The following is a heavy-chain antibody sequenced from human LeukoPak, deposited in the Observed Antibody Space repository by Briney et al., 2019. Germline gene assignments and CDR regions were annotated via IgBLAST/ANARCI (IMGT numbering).Heavy chain of an antibody. CDR2: IDPSGGHT. V-gene: IGHV1-46*01. D-gene: IGHD6-19*01. J-gene: IGHJ4*02. Sequence: ASVKVSCKASGYTFTSYYMYWVRQAPGQGLEWMGMIDPSGGHTSYAQKFQGRVTMTRDTSTSTVYMELSSLRSEDTAVYYCARAAVAGIPPDYWGQGTLVTVPS. CDR3: ARAAVAGIPPDY. CDR1: GYTFTSYY.